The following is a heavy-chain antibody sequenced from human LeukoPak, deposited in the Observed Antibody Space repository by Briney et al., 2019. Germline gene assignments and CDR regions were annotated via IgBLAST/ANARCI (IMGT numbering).Heavy chain of an antibody. V-gene: IGHV3-11*04. CDR2: IGRGGSTI. CDR3: ATVGSGYSFDS. Sequence: GGSLRLSCAAPGFTFSDYYMSWIRQAPGKGLEWISYIGRGGSTIYHADSVKGRFTISRDNAKNSLFLQMNTLRAEDTAVYYCATVGSGYSFDSWGQGTLVTVSS. CDR1: GFTFSDYY. D-gene: IGHD3-22*01. J-gene: IGHJ4*02.